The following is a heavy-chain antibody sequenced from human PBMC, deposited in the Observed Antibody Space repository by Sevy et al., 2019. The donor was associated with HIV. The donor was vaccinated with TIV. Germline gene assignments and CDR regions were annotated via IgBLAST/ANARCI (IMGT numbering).Heavy chain of an antibody. CDR3: TRDIVVVNYYYYYGMDV. J-gene: IGHJ6*02. D-gene: IGHD2-15*01. V-gene: IGHV3-49*04. CDR1: GFTFGDYA. Sequence: GGSLRLSCTASGFTFGDYAMSWVRQAPGKGLEWVGFIRSKAYGGTTEDAASVKGRFTISRDDSKSIAYLQMNSLKTEDTAVYYCTRDIVVVNYYYYYGMDVWGQGTTVTVSS. CDR2: IRSKAYGGTT.